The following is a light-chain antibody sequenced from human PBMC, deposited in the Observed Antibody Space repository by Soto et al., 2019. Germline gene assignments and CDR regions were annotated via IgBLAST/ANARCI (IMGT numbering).Light chain of an antibody. CDR3: FSPDNSGNLGV. Sequence: SYELIQPPSVSVSPGQTARITCSGDALPTRFAHWYKQKAGHAPVQVIYEDNKRPSGIPERFSGSSSGTVATLVISEAQVEDEGDYYCFSPDNSGNLGVFGPGTKLTVL. CDR1: ALPTRF. J-gene: IGLJ1*01. V-gene: IGLV3-10*01. CDR2: EDN.